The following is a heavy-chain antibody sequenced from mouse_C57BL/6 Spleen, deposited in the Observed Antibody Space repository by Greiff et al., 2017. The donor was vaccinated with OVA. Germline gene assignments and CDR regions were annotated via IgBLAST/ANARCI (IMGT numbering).Heavy chain of an antibody. CDR2: IHPNSGST. V-gene: IGHV1-64*01. CDR1: GYTFTSYW. J-gene: IGHJ3*01. D-gene: IGHD1-1*01. CDR3: ARFPYYYGSSYGGFAY. Sequence: VQLQQPGAELVKPGASVKLSCKASGYTFTSYWMHWVKQRPGQGLEWIGMIHPNSGSTNYNEKFKSKATLTVDKSSSTAYMQLSSLTSEDSAVYYCARFPYYYGSSYGGFAYWGQGTLVTVSA.